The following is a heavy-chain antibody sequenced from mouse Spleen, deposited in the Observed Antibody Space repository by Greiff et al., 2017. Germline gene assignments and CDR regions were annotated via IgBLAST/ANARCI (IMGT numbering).Heavy chain of an antibody. CDR2: IDPSDSYT. CDR3: ARDYYDGQPGAMDY. V-gene: IGHV1-50*01. Sequence: QVQLQQSGAELVKPGASVKLSCKASGYTFTSYWMQWVKQRPGQGLEWIGEIDPSDSYTNYNQKFKGKATLTVDTSSNTAYMQLSSLTSEDSAVYYCARDYYDGQPGAMDYWGQGTSVTVSS. J-gene: IGHJ4*01. CDR1: GYTFTSYW. D-gene: IGHD1-1*01.